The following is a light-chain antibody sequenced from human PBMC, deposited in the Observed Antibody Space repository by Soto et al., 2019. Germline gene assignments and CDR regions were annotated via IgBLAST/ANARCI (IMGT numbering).Light chain of an antibody. Sequence: DVVMTQSPLSLPVTLGQPASISCRSSQSLLSSDGDTFLNWFHRRPGQSPRRLIYKVSNRDSGVPDRFSGSGSGTNFTLTISRVEAEDVGVYYCMQGTHWPPWTFGQGTKLEIK. CDR2: KVS. CDR3: MQGTHWPPWT. V-gene: IGKV2-30*01. CDR1: QSLLSSDGDTF. J-gene: IGKJ1*01.